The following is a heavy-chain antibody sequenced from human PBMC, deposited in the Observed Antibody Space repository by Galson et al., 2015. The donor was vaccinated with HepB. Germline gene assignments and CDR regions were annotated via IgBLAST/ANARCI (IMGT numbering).Heavy chain of an antibody. J-gene: IGHJ4*02. V-gene: IGHV3-9*01. CDR2: ISWNRGSI. CDR1: GFTFDDYA. D-gene: IGHD5-18*01. Sequence: SLRLSCAASGFTFDDYAMHWVRQAPGKGLEWVSGISWNRGSIGYADSVKGRFTISRDNAKNSLYLQMNSLRAEDTALYYCAKASDTAMVITVFDYWGQGTLVTVSS. CDR3: AKASDTAMVITVFDY.